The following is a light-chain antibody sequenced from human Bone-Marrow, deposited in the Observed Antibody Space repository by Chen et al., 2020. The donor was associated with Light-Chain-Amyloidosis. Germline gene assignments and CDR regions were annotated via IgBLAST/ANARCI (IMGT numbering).Light chain of an antibody. CDR3: QQSYSTPIT. V-gene: IGKV1-39*01. J-gene: IGKJ5*01. Sequence: DIQMTQSPSSLSASVGDRVTITCRASQSISSNLNWYQHKPGKAPNLLINVASSLQTGVPSRFSGSGSGTDFTLTISSLQPEDFATYYCQQSYSTPITFGQGTRLEIK. CDR1: QSISSN. CDR2: VAS.